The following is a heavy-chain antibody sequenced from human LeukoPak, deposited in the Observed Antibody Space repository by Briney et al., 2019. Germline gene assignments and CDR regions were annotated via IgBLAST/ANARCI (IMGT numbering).Heavy chain of an antibody. CDR3: ARIYGNFYMDV. CDR1: GLTVNRNY. CDR2: IYSGGST. D-gene: IGHD4-17*01. Sequence: PGVSLRLSCASSGLTVNRNYMSGVTQPPGKGREWVSVIYSGGSTYYADTVKGRFTMSRDTSKNTVYLQMNSLRADDTAVYYCARIYGNFYMDVWGKGTTVTVSS. J-gene: IGHJ6*03. V-gene: IGHV3-53*01.